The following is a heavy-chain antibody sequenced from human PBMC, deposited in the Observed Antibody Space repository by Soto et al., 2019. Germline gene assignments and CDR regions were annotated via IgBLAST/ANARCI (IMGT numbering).Heavy chain of an antibody. J-gene: IGHJ4*02. CDR2: IYYSGST. V-gene: IGHV4-31*03. CDR3: ARATEQLALFDY. D-gene: IGHD6-13*01. Sequence: QVQLQESGPGLVKRSQTLSLTCTVSGGSISSGGYYWSWIRQHPGKGLEWIGYIYYSGSTYYNPSLKSRVTISVDTSKNQFSLKLSSVTAADTAVYYCARATEQLALFDYWGQGTLVTVSS. CDR1: GGSISSGGYY.